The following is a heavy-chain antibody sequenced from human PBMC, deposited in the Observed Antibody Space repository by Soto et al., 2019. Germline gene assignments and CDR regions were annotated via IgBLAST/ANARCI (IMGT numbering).Heavy chain of an antibody. CDR3: ASPYYYDSSGYYYLAFDI. CDR2: IIPIFGTA. J-gene: IGHJ3*02. V-gene: IGHV1-69*13. CDR1: GGTFSSYA. D-gene: IGHD3-22*01. Sequence: SVKVSCKASGGTFSSYAISWVRQAPGQGLEWMGGIIPIFGTANYAQKFQGRVTITADESTSTAYMELSSLRSEDTAVYYCASPYYYDSSGYYYLAFDIWGQGTMVTVSS.